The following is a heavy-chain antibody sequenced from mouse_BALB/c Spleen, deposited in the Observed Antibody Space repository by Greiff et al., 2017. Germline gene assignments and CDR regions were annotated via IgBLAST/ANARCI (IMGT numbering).Heavy chain of an antibody. Sequence: QVQLQQSGAELVKPGASVKLSCKASGYTFTSYYMYWVKQRPGQGLEWIGEINPSNGGTNFNEKFKSKATLTVDKSSSTAYMQLSSLTSEDSAVYYCTAAGIYYDYDGDYAMDYWGQGTSVTDSS. CDR3: TAAGIYYDYDGDYAMDY. D-gene: IGHD2-4*01. CDR2: INPSNGGT. CDR1: GYTFTSYY. J-gene: IGHJ4*01. V-gene: IGHV1S81*02.